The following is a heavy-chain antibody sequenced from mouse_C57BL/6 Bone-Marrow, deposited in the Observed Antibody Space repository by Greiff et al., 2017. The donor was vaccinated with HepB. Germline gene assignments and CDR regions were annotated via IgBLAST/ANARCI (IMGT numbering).Heavy chain of an antibody. CDR1: GYTFTSYW. CDR3: ARGRWLLFAY. V-gene: IGHV1-69*01. D-gene: IGHD2-3*01. CDR2: IDPSDSYT. J-gene: IGHJ3*01. Sequence: VKLQQPGAELVMPGASVKLSCKASGYTFTSYWMHWVKQRPGQGLEWIGEIDPSDSYTNYNQKFKGKSTLTVDKSSSTAYMQLSSLTSEDSAVYYCARGRWLLFAYWGQGTLVTVSA.